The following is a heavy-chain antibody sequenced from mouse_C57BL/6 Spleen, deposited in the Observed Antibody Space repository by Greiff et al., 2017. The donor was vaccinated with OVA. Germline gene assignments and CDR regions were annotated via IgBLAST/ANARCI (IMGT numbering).Heavy chain of an antibody. Sequence: VQLQQSGPELVKPGASVKISCKASGYAFSSSWMNWVKQRPGKGLEWIGRIYPGDGDTNYNGKFKGKATLTADKSSSTAYMQLSSLTSEDSAVYFCARGIYYGNGGYYFDYWGQGTTLTVSS. CDR2: IYPGDGDT. J-gene: IGHJ2*01. V-gene: IGHV1-82*01. CDR3: ARGIYYGNGGYYFDY. D-gene: IGHD2-1*01. CDR1: GYAFSSSW.